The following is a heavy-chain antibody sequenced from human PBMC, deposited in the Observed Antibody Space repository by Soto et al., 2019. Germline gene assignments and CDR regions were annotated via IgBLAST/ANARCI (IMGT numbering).Heavy chain of an antibody. D-gene: IGHD2-2*01. Sequence: SVKVSCKASGGTFSSYIISWVRQAPGQGLEWMGEIIPIFGTTNYAQKFQGRVTVTADESTRTAYMELSSLRSEDTAVYYCARDRVLPGAAPHWFDPWGQGTLVTVS. J-gene: IGHJ5*02. CDR3: ARDRVLPGAAPHWFDP. V-gene: IGHV1-69*13. CDR2: IIPIFGTT. CDR1: GGTFSSYI.